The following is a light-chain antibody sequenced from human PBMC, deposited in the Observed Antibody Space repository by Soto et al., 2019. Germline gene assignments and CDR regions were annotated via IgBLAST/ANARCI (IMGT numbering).Light chain of an antibody. J-gene: IGLJ7*01. CDR1: SSNIGSNT. Sequence: QSVLTQPPSASGTPGQRVTISCSGSSSNIGSNTVNWYQQLPGTAPXXXXXXXXQRPSXVPXXXXXXXXXXXXXXXXXXLXSEDEADYYCAAWDDSLNGAVFGGGTQLTVL. CDR3: AAWDDSLNGAV. V-gene: IGLV1-44*01. CDR2: XXX.